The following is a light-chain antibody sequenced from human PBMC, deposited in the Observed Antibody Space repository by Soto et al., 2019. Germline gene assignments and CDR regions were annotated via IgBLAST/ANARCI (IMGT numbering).Light chain of an antibody. J-gene: IGLJ2*01. V-gene: IGLV1-44*01. Sequence: QSVLTQPPSVSGAPGETVTISCSGSSPNIGSNAVNWYQQVPATAPKLLIYSNYQRTSGVPDRFSASKSGTSASLAISGLQSEDEADYSCATWDDSLNGPVFGGGTELTVL. CDR1: SPNIGSNA. CDR3: ATWDDSLNGPV. CDR2: SNY.